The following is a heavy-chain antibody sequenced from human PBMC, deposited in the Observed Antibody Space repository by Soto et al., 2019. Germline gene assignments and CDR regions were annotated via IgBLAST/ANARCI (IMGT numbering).Heavy chain of an antibody. CDR1: GGSFGSHY. CDR3: AREQSSGWYRIHDF. Sequence: SETLSLTCTVSGGSFGSHYWSWVRQSPGKGLEWIGYIYYTGSTYYNPSLKSRVTMSVDTPKNQFSLKLTSVTAADTAVYFCAREQSSGWYRIHDFWGQGTLVTVSS. J-gene: IGHJ4*02. V-gene: IGHV4-59*11. D-gene: IGHD6-19*01. CDR2: IYYTGST.